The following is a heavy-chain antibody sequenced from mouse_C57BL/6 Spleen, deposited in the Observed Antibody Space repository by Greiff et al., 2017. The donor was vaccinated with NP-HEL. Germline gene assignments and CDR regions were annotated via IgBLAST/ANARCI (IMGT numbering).Heavy chain of an antibody. CDR1: GFTFSSYG. Sequence: EVQVVESGGDLVKPGGSLKLSCAASGFTFSSYGMSWVRQTPDKRLEWVATISSGGSYTYYPDSVKGRVTISRDNAKNTLYLQMSSLKSEDTAMYYGAIEGWGYYDYGAWFAYWGQGTLVTVSA. V-gene: IGHV5-6*01. CDR3: AIEGWGYYDYGAWFAY. CDR2: ISSGGSYT. D-gene: IGHD2-4*01. J-gene: IGHJ3*01.